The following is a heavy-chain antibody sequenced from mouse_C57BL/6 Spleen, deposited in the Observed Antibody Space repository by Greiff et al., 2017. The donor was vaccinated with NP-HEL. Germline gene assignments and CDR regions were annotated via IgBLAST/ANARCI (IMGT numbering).Heavy chain of an antibody. Sequence: QVQLQQSGAELARPGASVKMSCKASGYTFTSYTMHWVKQRPGQGLEWIGYINPSSGYTKYNQKFKDKATLTADKSSSTAYMQLSSLTSEDSAVYYCARSGAAQATFAYWGQGTLVTVSA. J-gene: IGHJ3*01. V-gene: IGHV1-4*01. CDR2: INPSSGYT. CDR3: ARSGAAQATFAY. CDR1: GYTFTSYT. D-gene: IGHD3-2*02.